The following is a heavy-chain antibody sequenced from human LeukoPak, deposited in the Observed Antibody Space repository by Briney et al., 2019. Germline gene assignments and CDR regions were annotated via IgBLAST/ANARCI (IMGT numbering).Heavy chain of an antibody. CDR2: IIPILGIA. J-gene: IGHJ4*02. CDR1: GGTFSSYA. CDR3: ARGFEANHFDY. Sequence: SVKVSCKASGGTFSSYAISWVRQAPGQGPEWMGRIIPILGIANYAQKFQGRVTITADKSTSTAYMELCSLRSEDTAVYYCARGFEANHFDYWGQGTLVTVSS. D-gene: IGHD3-9*01. V-gene: IGHV1-69*04.